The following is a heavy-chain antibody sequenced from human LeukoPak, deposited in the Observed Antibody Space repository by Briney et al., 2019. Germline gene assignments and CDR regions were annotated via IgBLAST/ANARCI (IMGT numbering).Heavy chain of an antibody. CDR1: GFTFSSYA. CDR3: AKDGDSYDFWSGYSLGNYFDY. Sequence: GGSLRLSCAASGFTFSSYAMSWVRQAPGKGLEWVSAISGSGGSTYYADSVKGRFTVSRDNSKNTLYLQMNSPRAEDTAVYYCAKDGDSYDFWSGYSLGNYFDYWGQGTLVTVSS. V-gene: IGHV3-23*01. D-gene: IGHD3-3*01. CDR2: ISGSGGST. J-gene: IGHJ4*02.